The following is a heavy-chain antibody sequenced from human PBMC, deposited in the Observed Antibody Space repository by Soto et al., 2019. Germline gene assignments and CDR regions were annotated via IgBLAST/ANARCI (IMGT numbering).Heavy chain of an antibody. CDR2: IKQDGSEK. CDR3: AREGIAAAGSFGKDAFDS. Sequence: PVGSLRLSCAASVFTFSSYWMSWVRHSPGKGLEWVANIKQDGSEKYYVDSVKGRFTISRDNAKNSLYLQMNSLRAEDTAVYYCAREGIAAAGSFGKDAFDSWGQGTMVTVSS. J-gene: IGHJ3*02. V-gene: IGHV3-7*01. CDR1: VFTFSSYW. D-gene: IGHD6-13*01.